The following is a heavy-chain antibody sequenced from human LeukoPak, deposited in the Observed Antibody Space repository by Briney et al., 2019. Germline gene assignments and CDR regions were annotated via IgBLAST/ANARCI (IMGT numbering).Heavy chain of an antibody. CDR2: ISGDGSTT. D-gene: IGHD4-17*01. J-gene: IGHJ4*02. CDR3: ARGTYYGSFDL. V-gene: IGHV3-74*01. CDR1: GFTFSSYW. Sequence: GGSLRLSCAASGFTFSSYWMHWVRQAPGKGLVWVSRISGDGSTTSYADSVKGRFTISRDNAKNTLHLQMNSLGVEDTSVYYCARGTYYGSFDLWGQGTLVTVSS.